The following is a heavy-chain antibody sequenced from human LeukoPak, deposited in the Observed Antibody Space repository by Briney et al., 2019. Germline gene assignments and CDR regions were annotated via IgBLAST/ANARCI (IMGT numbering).Heavy chain of an antibody. CDR3: ARDSQSFDY. CDR1: GFSFSSYE. CDR2: ISRGGGTI. J-gene: IGHJ4*02. Sequence: PGGSLRLSCAASGFSFSSYEMNWVRQAPGKGLEWVAYISRGGGTIYYADSVKGRFTISRDNAKNSLYLQMNSLRAEDTAVYYCARDSQSFDYWGQGTLVTVSS. V-gene: IGHV3-48*03.